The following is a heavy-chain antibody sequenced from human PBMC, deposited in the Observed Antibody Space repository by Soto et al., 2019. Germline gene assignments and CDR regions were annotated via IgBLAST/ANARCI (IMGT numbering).Heavy chain of an antibody. V-gene: IGHV3-30*03. Sequence: GGSLRLSCAASGFTFSSYGMHWVRQAPGKGLEWVAVISYGGSNTYYADSVKGRFTISRDNSKNTLYLQMNSLRAEDTAVYYCARDWIQQLVHPYPLNYFDPWGQGTLVTVSS. CDR3: ARDWIQQLVHPYPLNYFDP. D-gene: IGHD6-13*01. CDR1: GFTFSSYG. CDR2: ISYGGSNT. J-gene: IGHJ5*02.